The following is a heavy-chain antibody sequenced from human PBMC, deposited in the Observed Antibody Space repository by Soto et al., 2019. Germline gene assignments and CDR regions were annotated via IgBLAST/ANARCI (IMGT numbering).Heavy chain of an antibody. Sequence: PGGSLRLSCAASGFTFSSHAMSWVRQVPGKGLDWVSAISGSGYSTYYADSVKGRFTISRDNSKSTVYLQMNSLTDEDTAVYYCAKPNLYCSSTSCYDYWGQGTLVTVYS. J-gene: IGHJ4*02. CDR1: GFTFSSHA. CDR3: AKPNLYCSSTSCYDY. CDR2: ISGSGYST. D-gene: IGHD2-2*01. V-gene: IGHV3-23*01.